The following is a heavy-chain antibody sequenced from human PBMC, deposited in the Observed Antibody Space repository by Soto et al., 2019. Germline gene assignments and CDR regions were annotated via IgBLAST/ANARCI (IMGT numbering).Heavy chain of an antibody. D-gene: IGHD2-15*01. J-gene: IGHJ6*02. Sequence: ASVKVSCKASGFTFTSSAVQWVRQTRGQRLEWIGWIVVGSGNTNYAQKFQERVTITRDMSTSTAYMELSSLRSEDTAVYYCARGGSSPPQDIVVVVAATYYCYYYGMDVWGQGTTVTVSS. CDR1: GFTFTSSA. CDR3: ARGGSSPPQDIVVVVAATYYCYYYGMDV. V-gene: IGHV1-58*01. CDR2: IVVGSGNT.